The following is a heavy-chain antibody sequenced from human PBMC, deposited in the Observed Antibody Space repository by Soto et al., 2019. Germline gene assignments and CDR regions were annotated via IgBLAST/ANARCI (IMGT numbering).Heavy chain of an antibody. CDR3: ARGAGIAAAGTGVTDPHAYNWFDP. D-gene: IGHD6-13*01. CDR1: GDSVSSNSAA. J-gene: IGHJ5*02. V-gene: IGHV6-1*01. Sequence: QSQTLSLTCAISGDSVSSNSAAWNWIRQSPSRGLEWLGRTYYRSKWYNDYAVSVKSRITINPDTSKNQFSLQLNSVTPEDTAVYYCARGAGIAAAGTGVTDPHAYNWFDPWGQGTLVTVSS. CDR2: TYYRSKWYN.